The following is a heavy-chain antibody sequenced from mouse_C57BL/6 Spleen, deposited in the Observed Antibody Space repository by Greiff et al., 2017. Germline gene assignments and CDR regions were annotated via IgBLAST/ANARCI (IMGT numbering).Heavy chain of an antibody. CDR1: GYTFTSYW. J-gene: IGHJ2*01. Sequence: QVQLQQPGAELVRPGSSVKLSCKASGYTFTSYWMHWVKQRPIQGLEWIGNIDPSDSETHYNQKFKDKATLTVDKSSSTAYIQLSGLTSEDSAVYYCAREKAYYFDYWGQGTTLTVSS. D-gene: IGHD3-2*02. CDR2: IDPSDSET. V-gene: IGHV1-52*01. CDR3: AREKAYYFDY.